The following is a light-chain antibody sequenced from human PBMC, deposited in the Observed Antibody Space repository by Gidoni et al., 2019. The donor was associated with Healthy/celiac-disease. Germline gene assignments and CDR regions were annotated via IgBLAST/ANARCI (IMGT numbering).Light chain of an antibody. V-gene: IGKV1-39*01. CDR3: QQSYSTPHT. Sequence: DIQITQSPSSLSASVGDRSSITCRASQSISSYLNWYQQKPGKAPKLLIYAASSLQSGVPSRFSGSGSGTDVTLTISSLQPEDFATYYCQQSYSTPHTFGQGTKLEIK. CDR1: QSISSY. J-gene: IGKJ2*01. CDR2: AAS.